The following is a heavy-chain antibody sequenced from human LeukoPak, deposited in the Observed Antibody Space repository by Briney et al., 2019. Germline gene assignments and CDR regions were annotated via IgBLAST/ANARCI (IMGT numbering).Heavy chain of an antibody. D-gene: IGHD2-2*01. V-gene: IGHV4-61*02. CDR3: ARAFPAYCSSTSRPKPFDY. CDR2: IYYSGST. Sequence: SQTLSLTCTVSGGSISSGSYYWSWIRQPAGKGLEWIGRIYYSGSTNYNPSLKSRVTISVDTSKNQFSLKLSSVTAADTAVYYCARAFPAYCSSTSRPKPFDYWGQGTLVTVSS. CDR1: GGSISSGSYY. J-gene: IGHJ4*02.